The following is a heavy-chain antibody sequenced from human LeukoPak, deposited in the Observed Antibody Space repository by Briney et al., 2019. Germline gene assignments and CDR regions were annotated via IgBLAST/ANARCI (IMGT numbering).Heavy chain of an antibody. CDR3: ARNHHLLRYLDWGSYYFDY. J-gene: IGHJ4*02. CDR1: GGSFSGYY. CDR2: INHSGST. D-gene: IGHD3-9*01. Sequence: SETLSLTCAVYGGSFSGYYWSWIRQPPGKGLEWIGEINHSGSTNYNPSLKSRVTISVDTSKNQFSLKLSSVTAADTAVYYCARNHHLLRYLDWGSYYFDYWGQETLVTVSS. V-gene: IGHV4-34*01.